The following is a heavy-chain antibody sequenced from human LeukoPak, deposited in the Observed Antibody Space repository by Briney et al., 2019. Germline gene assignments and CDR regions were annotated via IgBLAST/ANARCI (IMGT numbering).Heavy chain of an antibody. CDR3: ARATTVTGPDV. J-gene: IGHJ6*02. CDR1: GFTFSSYA. V-gene: IGHV3-30-3*01. Sequence: RGSLRLSCAASGFTFSSYAMHWVRQAPGKGLEWVAVISYDGSNKYYADSVKGRFTISRDNSKNTLYLQMNSLRAEDTAVYYCARATTVTGPDVWGQGTTVTVSS. CDR2: ISYDGSNK. D-gene: IGHD4-17*01.